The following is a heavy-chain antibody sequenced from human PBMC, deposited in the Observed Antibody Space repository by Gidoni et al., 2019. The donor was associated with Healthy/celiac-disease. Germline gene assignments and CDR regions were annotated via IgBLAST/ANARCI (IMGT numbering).Heavy chain of an antibody. Sequence: QITLKESGAKLVKPTQTVTLTCTFSGFSLSTSGVGVGWIGQPPGKALEWLALIYCDYDKRYSPSLKCMLTSTKNTSKNQMVLTMTNMDPVDTATYYCAHRRLEYGDTDCYFDLWGRGTLVTVSS. CDR1: GFSLSTSGVG. D-gene: IGHD3-3*01. CDR2: IYCDYDK. CDR3: AHRRLEYGDTDCYFDL. J-gene: IGHJ2*01. V-gene: IGHV2-5*02.